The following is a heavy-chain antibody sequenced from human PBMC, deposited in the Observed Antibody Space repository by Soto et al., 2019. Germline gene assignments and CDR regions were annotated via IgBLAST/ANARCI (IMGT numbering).Heavy chain of an antibody. Sequence: GGSLRLSCAASGFSVTNNYMNWVRQAPGKGLEWVSIIDIGGNTYYADSVKDRFTISRDNSRNTLYLHMDSLRAEDTAVYYCARGRGSTGYLGREHSFDFSGQGPFVTVSS. CDR3: ARGRGSTGYLGREHSFDF. CDR2: IDIGGNT. D-gene: IGHD2-2*01. V-gene: IGHV3-66*01. CDR1: GFSVTNNY. J-gene: IGHJ4*02.